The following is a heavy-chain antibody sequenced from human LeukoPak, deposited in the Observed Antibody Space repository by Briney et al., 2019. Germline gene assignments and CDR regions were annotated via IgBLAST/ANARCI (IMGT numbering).Heavy chain of an antibody. D-gene: IGHD2-15*01. Sequence: SETLSLTCAVYGGSFSGYYWSWIRQPPGKGLEWIGEINHSGSTNYNPSLKSRVTISVDTSKNQFSLKLSSVTAADTAVYYCASYCSGGTCYFVRAFDIWGQGTMVTVSS. CDR1: GGSFSGYY. CDR2: INHSGST. CDR3: ASYCSGGTCYFVRAFDI. V-gene: IGHV4-34*01. J-gene: IGHJ3*02.